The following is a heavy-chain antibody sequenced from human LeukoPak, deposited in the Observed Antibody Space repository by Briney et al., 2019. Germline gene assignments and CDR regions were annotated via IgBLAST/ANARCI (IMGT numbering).Heavy chain of an antibody. Sequence: PSETLSLTCAVYGASFSGYYWSWIRQPPGKGLEWIGEINHSGSTNYNPSLKSRVTISVDTSKNQFSLKLSSVTAADTAVYYCARRIAAVRSRAFDIWGQGTMVTVSS. D-gene: IGHD6-13*01. J-gene: IGHJ3*02. CDR1: GASFSGYY. V-gene: IGHV4-34*01. CDR3: ARRIAAVRSRAFDI. CDR2: INHSGST.